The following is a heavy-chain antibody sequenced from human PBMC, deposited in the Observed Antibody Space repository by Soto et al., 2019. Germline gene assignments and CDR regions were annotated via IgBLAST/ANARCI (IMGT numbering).Heavy chain of an antibody. J-gene: IGHJ5*02. D-gene: IGHD2-15*01. CDR2: MNPNSGNT. CDR3: ARLVAANNWFDP. CDR1: GYTFTSYD. V-gene: IGHV1-8*01. Sequence: QVPLVQSGAEVKKPGASVKVSCKASGYTFTSYDINWVRQATGQGLEWMGWMNPNSGNTGYAQKFQGRVTMTRNTSISTAYMELSNLRSEDTAVYYCARLVAANNWFDPWGQGTLVTVSS.